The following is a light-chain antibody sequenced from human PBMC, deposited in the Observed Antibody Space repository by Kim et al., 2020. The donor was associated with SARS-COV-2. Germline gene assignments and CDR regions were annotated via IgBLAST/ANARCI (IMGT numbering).Light chain of an antibody. CDR3: QQSYIIPLT. J-gene: IGKJ4*01. Sequence: DIQMTQSPSSLSASVGDRVTITCRASETFNYFLNWYQKKPGKAPKLLIYAASNLQSGVPSRFSGSGSGTDFTLTIRSLQPEDFATYYCQQSYIIPLTFGGGTKVDIK. CDR1: ETFNYF. CDR2: AAS. V-gene: IGKV1-39*01.